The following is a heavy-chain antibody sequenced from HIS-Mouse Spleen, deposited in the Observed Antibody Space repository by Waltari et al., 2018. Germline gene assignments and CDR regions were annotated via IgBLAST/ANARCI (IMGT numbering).Heavy chain of an antibody. J-gene: IGHJ4*02. D-gene: IGHD6-6*01. CDR2: IWYDGSNK. CDR1: GFTFSSYG. Sequence: QVQLVESGGGVVQPGRSLRLSCAASGFTFSSYGRHWVRQAPGKGLEWVAVIWYDGSNKYYADSVKGRFTISRDNSKNTLYLQMNSLRAEDTAVYYCATRYSSSSGRDYWGQGTLVTVSS. CDR3: ATRYSSSSGRDY. V-gene: IGHV3-33*01.